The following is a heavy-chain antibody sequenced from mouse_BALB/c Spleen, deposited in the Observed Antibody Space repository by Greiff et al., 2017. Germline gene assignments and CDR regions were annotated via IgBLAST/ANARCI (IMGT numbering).Heavy chain of an antibody. J-gene: IGHJ4*01. CDR3: ARSGGNPGAMDY. V-gene: IGHV3-2*02. Sequence: EVHLVESGPGLVKPSQSLSLTCTVTGYSITSDYAWNWIRQFPGNKLEWMGYISYSGSTSYNPSLKSRISITRDTSKNQFFLQLNSVTTEDTATYYCARSGGNPGAMDYWGQGTSVTVSS. CDR1: GYSITSDYA. D-gene: IGHD2-1*01. CDR2: ISYSGST.